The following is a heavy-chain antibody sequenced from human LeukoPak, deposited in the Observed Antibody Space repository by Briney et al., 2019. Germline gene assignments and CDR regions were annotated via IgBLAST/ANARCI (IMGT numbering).Heavy chain of an antibody. CDR2: IYTSGST. D-gene: IGHD3-3*01. V-gene: IGHV4-61*02. CDR3: ARHAPSGYCFDY. J-gene: IGHJ4*02. Sequence: SQTLSLTCTVSGGSISSGSYYWSWIRQPAGKGLEWIGRIYTSGSTNYNPSLKSRVTVSVDTSKNQFSLKLSSVTAADTAVYYCARHAPSGYCFDYWGQGTLVTVSS. CDR1: GGSISSGSYY.